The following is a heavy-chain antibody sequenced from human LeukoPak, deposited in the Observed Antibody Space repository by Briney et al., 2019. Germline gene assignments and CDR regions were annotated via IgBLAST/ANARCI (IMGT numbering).Heavy chain of an antibody. V-gene: IGHV1-69*13. J-gene: IGHJ5*02. CDR3: ASLAGSMYNWFDP. CDR2: IIPIFGTA. CDR1: GGTFSSYA. D-gene: IGHD2/OR15-2a*01. Sequence: ASVKVSCKASGGTFSSYAISWVRQAPGQGLEWMGGIIPIFGTANYAQKFQGRVTITADESTSTAYMELSSLRSEDTAVYYCASLAGSMYNWFDPWGQGTLVTVSS.